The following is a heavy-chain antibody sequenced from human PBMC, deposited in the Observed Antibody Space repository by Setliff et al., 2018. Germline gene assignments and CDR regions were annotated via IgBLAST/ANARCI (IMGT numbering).Heavy chain of an antibody. CDR1: GGSISSSSYY. Sequence: SETLSLTCTVSGGSISSSSYYWGWIRQPPGKGLEWIGSIYYSGSTYYNPSLKSRVTISVDTSKNQFSLKLSSVTAADTAVHYCARLRIGRTRADAFDIWGQGTMVTVSS. CDR2: IYYSGST. CDR3: ARLRIGRTRADAFDI. D-gene: IGHD1-26*01. V-gene: IGHV4-39*01. J-gene: IGHJ3*02.